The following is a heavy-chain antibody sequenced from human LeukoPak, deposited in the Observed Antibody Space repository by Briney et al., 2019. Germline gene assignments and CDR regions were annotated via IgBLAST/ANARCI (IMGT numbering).Heavy chain of an antibody. V-gene: IGHV4-39*02. D-gene: IGHD2-15*01. CDR2: ISSSGST. J-gene: IGHJ4*02. CDR1: GGSISGSSYY. Sequence: PSETLSLTCTVSGGSISGSSYYWGWSRQPPGEGLEWIGSISSSGSTYYNPSLKSRVTISVDTSKNHFSLKVSSVTAADTAVYYCARRMVAATPGHYWGQGTLVTISS. CDR3: ARRMVAATPGHY.